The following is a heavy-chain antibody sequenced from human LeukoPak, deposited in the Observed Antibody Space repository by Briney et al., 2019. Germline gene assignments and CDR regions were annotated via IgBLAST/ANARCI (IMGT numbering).Heavy chain of an antibody. CDR2: IYYSGST. V-gene: IGHV4-39*01. CDR3: ARVRIQLWLPPRVYFDY. CDR1: GGSISSSSYY. J-gene: IGHJ4*02. D-gene: IGHD5-18*01. Sequence: SETLSLTCTVSGGSISSSSYYWGWIRQPPGKGLEWIGSIYYSGSTYYNPSLKSRVTISVDTSKNQFSLKLSSVTAADTAVYYCARVRIQLWLPPRVYFDYWGQGTLVTVSS.